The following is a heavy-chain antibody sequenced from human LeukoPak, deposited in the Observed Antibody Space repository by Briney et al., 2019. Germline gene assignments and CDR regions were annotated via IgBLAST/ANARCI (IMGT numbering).Heavy chain of an antibody. CDR3: ARERPHYYGSGSYYGDYYYYYYMDD. D-gene: IGHD3-10*01. CDR1: GGSISSYY. J-gene: IGHJ6*03. CDR2: IYSSGST. V-gene: IGHV4-59*01. Sequence: KPSETLSLTCTVSGGSISSYYWSWIRQTPGKGLEWIGYIYSSGSTNYKPSLKSRATISVDTSKNQFSLKLSSVTAADTAVYHCARERPHYYGSGSYYGDYYYYYYMDDWGKGTTVTVSS.